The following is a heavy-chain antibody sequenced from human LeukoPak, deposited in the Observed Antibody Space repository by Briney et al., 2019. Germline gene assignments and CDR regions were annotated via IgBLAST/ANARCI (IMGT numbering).Heavy chain of an antibody. Sequence: PSETLSLTCSVSGGSITSSSYYRGWIRQPPEKGLEWIGSIYYTGGTYYSPSLKSRVTISVDTSKNQFSLKLSSVTAADTAVYYCVRHGGTRVTLVEVYYFDSWGQGTLVTVSS. D-gene: IGHD4-11*01. V-gene: IGHV4-39*01. CDR3: VRHGGTRVTLVEVYYFDS. CDR1: GGSITSSSYY. J-gene: IGHJ4*02. CDR2: IYYTGGT.